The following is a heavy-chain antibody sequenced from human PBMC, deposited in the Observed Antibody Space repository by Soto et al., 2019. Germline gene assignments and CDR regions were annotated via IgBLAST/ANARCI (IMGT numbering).Heavy chain of an antibody. V-gene: IGHV3-30-3*01. D-gene: IGHD4-17*01. Sequence: QVQLVESGGGVVQPGRSLRLSCAASGFTFSSYAMHWVRQAPGKGLEWVAVISYDGSNRYYADSVKGRFTISRDNSKNTLYQQMSSLRAEDTAVYYCARNSLDYGDYPYNWFDPWGQGTLVTVSS. J-gene: IGHJ5*02. CDR3: ARNSLDYGDYPYNWFDP. CDR1: GFTFSSYA. CDR2: ISYDGSNR.